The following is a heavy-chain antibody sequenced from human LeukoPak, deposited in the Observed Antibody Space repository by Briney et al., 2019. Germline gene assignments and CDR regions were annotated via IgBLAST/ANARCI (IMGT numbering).Heavy chain of an antibody. CDR3: ARVRLLRYFDWLPRGNWFDP. J-gene: IGHJ5*02. Sequence: PSETLSLTCAVYGGSFSGYYWSWIRQPPGKGLEWIGEINHSGSTNYNPSLKSRVTISVDTSKNQFSLKLSSVTAADTAVYYCARVRLLRYFDWLPRGNWFDPWGQGTLVTASS. D-gene: IGHD3-9*01. CDR1: GGSFSGYY. CDR2: INHSGST. V-gene: IGHV4-34*01.